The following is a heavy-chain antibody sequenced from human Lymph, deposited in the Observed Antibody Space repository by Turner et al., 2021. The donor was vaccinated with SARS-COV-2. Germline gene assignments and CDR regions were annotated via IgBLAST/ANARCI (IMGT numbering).Heavy chain of an antibody. CDR1: GFTFSSYA. D-gene: IGHD1-1*01. Sequence: EVRLLESGGGLVQPGGALRLSCAASGFTFSSYAMSWVRQAPGRGLEWVSTISSSGGSTYYADSVKGRFTISRDNSKNTLYLQMSSLRAEDTAVYYCAKDPNWYVLSAVDYWGQGTLVTVSS. V-gene: IGHV3-23*01. CDR2: ISSSGGST. CDR3: AKDPNWYVLSAVDY. J-gene: IGHJ4*02.